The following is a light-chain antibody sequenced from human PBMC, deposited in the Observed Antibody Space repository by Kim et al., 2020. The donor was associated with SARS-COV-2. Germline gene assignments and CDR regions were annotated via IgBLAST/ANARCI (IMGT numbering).Light chain of an antibody. Sequence: QSALTQSPSVSGSPGQSVTISCTGISSDANTYNRGSWYQQAPATAPKLIIYEVSNRPSGVPDRFSGSNSGNSTSLTISGLQAEDEAHYYCTSYIGTTTLVFGGGTQLTVL. CDR1: SSDANTYNR. V-gene: IGLV2-18*02. CDR2: EVS. CDR3: TSYIGTTTLV. J-gene: IGLJ3*02.